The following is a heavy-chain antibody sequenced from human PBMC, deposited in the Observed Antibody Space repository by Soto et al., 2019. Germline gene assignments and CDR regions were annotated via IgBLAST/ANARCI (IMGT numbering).Heavy chain of an antibody. J-gene: IGHJ6*02. CDR3: ARIDGSVSPHYYYYGMDV. CDR1: GYSFTSYW. Sequence: GESLKISCKGSGYSFTSYWIGWVRQMPGKGLEWMGIIYPGDSDTRYSPSFQGQVTISADKSISTAYLQWSSLKASDTAMYYCARIDGSVSPHYYYYGMDVWGQGTTVTVSS. D-gene: IGHD3-10*01. CDR2: IYPGDSDT. V-gene: IGHV5-51*01.